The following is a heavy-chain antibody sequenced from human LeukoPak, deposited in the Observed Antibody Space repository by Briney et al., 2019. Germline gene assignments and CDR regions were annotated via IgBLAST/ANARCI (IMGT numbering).Heavy chain of an antibody. CDR1: GGSFSGYY. V-gene: IGHV4-34*01. J-gene: IGHJ4*02. CDR2: INHSGSA. D-gene: IGHD3-9*01. CDR3: ARGGGYFDWLYY. Sequence: SETLSLTCAVYGGSFSGYYWSWIRQPPGKGLEWIGEINHSGSANYNPSLKSRVTISVDTSKNQFSLKLSSVTAADTAVYYCARGGGYFDWLYYWGQGTLVTVSS.